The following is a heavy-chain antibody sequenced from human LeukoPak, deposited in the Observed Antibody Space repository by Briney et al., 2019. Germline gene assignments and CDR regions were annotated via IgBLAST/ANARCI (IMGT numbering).Heavy chain of an antibody. Sequence: SETLSLTCTVSGGSISSYYWSWIRQPPGKGLEWNGYIYYSGSTKYNPSLKSRVTISLDTSKNQFSLKLSSVTPADTAVYYCARDLPTSSGLLWGQGTLVTVSS. J-gene: IGHJ4*02. CDR1: GGSISSYY. D-gene: IGHD6-19*01. CDR2: IYYSGST. CDR3: ARDLPTSSGLL. V-gene: IGHV4-59*01.